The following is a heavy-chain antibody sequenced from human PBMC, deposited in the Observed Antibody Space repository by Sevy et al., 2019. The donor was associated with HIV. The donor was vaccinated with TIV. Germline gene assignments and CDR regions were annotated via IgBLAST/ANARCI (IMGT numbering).Heavy chain of an antibody. J-gene: IGHJ6*02. CDR3: AREEWGSNYVPRSYYYYGMDV. V-gene: IGHV3-7*01. CDR2: IKQDGSEK. Sequence: GGSLRLSCAASGFTFSSYWMSWVRQAPGKGLEWVANIKQDGSEKYYVDSGKGQFTISRDNAKNSMYLQMNSLRAEDTAGYYGAREEWGSNYVPRSYYYYGMDVWGQGTTVTVSS. D-gene: IGHD4-4*01. CDR1: GFTFSSYW.